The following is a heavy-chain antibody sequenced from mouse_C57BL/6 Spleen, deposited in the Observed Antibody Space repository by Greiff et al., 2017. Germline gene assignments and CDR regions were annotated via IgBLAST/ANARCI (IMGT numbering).Heavy chain of an antibody. CDR1: GYSITSGYD. V-gene: IGHV3-1*01. D-gene: IGHD4-1*01. J-gene: IGHJ2*01. Sequence: EVQLVESGPGLVKPSQSLSLTCTVTGYSITSGYDWHWIRHFPGNKLEWMGYISYSGSTNYDPSLKSRISITHDTSKNHFFLKLNSVTTEDTATYYCARGLGQVDYWGQGTTLTVSS. CDR3: ARGLGQVDY. CDR2: ISYSGST.